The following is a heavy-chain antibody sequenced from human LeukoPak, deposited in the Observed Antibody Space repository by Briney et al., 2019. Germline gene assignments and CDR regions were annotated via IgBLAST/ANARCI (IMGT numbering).Heavy chain of an antibody. J-gene: IGHJ4*02. Sequence: ASVKVSCKPSGYTFTSYDINWVRQATGQGLEWMGWMNPNSGNTGYAQKFQGRVTMTRNTSINTAYMELSSLRSEDTSVYYCARGSGYGLLTPSLTGWGQGTLVTVSS. CDR2: MNPNSGNT. V-gene: IGHV1-8*01. CDR1: GYTFTSYD. D-gene: IGHD3-9*01. CDR3: ARGSGYGLLTPSLTG.